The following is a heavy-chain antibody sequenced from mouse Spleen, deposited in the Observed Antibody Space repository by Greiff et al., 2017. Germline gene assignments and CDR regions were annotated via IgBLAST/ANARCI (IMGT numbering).Heavy chain of an antibody. V-gene: IGHV5-17*01. CDR2: ISSGSSTI. Sequence: EVKLMESGGGLVKPGGSLKLSCAASGFTFSDYGMHWVRQAPEKGLEWVAYISSGSSTIYYADTVKGRFTISRDNAKNTLFLQMTSLRSEDTAMYYCARTWPYYYAMDYWGQGTSVTVSS. J-gene: IGHJ4*01. CDR3: ARTWPYYYAMDY. CDR1: GFTFSDYG.